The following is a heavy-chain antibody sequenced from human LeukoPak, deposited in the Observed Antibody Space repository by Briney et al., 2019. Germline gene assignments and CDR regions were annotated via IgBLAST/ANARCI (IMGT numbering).Heavy chain of an antibody. J-gene: IGHJ4*02. Sequence: GGSLRLSCAASGFTFSSYEMNWVRQAPGKGLEWVAFIRYDGSNKYYADSVKGRFTISRDNSKNTLYLQMNSLRAEDTAVYYCAKVGDYYGDYGGVDYWGQGTLVTVSS. CDR1: GFTFSSYE. CDR3: AKVGDYYGDYGGVDY. CDR2: IRYDGSNK. V-gene: IGHV3-30*02. D-gene: IGHD4-17*01.